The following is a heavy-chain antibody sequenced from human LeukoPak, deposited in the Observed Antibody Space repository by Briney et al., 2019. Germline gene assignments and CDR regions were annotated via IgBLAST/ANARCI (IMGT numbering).Heavy chain of an antibody. CDR1: GGSIKNYY. Sequence: SETLSHTCTVSGGSIKNYYWSWIRQPPGKGLEWIAYINDNGHSGYNPSLESRVTISVDTSKNHFSLRLRSVTAADTAVYYCARESADYVRGRFSDYWGRGILLPVSS. CDR3: ARESADYVRGRFSDY. D-gene: IGHD3-16*01. V-gene: IGHV4-59*12. J-gene: IGHJ4*02. CDR2: INDNGHS.